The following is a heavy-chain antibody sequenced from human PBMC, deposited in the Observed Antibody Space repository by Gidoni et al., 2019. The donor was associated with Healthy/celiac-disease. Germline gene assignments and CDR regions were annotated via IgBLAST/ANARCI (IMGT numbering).Heavy chain of an antibody. V-gene: IGHV3-7*03. CDR1: GFTFSSYW. CDR3: ARGGSGRYYYYYGMDV. D-gene: IGHD3-10*01. Sequence: EVQLVESGGGLVQPGGSLRLSCAASGFTFSSYWMSWVRQAPGKGLEWVANIKQDGSEKYYVDSVKGRFTISRDNAKNSLYLQMNSLRAEDTAVYYCARGGSGRYYYYYGMDVWGQGTTVTVSS. J-gene: IGHJ6*02. CDR2: IKQDGSEK.